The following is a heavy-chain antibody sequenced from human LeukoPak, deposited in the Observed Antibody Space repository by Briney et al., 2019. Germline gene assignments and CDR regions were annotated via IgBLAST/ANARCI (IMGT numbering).Heavy chain of an antibody. V-gene: IGHV1-2*02. Sequence: ASVKVSCKASGYTFTDYYMHWVRQAPGQGLEWMGWIDPHSGGTNYAQKFQGRVTMTRDTSISTVYMEVSRLRSDDTAVYYCARDSSYSSSLYYFEYWGQGTLVTASS. CDR2: IDPHSGGT. J-gene: IGHJ4*02. CDR1: GYTFTDYY. D-gene: IGHD6-6*01. CDR3: ARDSSYSSSLYYFEY.